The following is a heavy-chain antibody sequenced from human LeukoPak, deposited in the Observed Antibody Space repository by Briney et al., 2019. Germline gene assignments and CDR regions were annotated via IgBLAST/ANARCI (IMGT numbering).Heavy chain of an antibody. Sequence: GASVKVSCKASGYTFTGYYMHWVRQAPGQGLEWMGWINPNSGGTNYAQKFQGRVTMTRDTSISTAYMELSRLRSDDTAVYYCARDHCATTGCYEDYYYGLDVWGQGTTVTVSS. D-gene: IGHD2-2*01. J-gene: IGHJ6*02. V-gene: IGHV1-2*02. CDR2: INPNSGGT. CDR1: GYTFTGYY. CDR3: ARDHCATTGCYEDYYYGLDV.